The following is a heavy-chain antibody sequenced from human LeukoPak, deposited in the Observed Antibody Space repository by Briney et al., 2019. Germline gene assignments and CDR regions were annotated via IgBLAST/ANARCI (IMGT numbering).Heavy chain of an antibody. D-gene: IGHD2-15*01. CDR3: ARHHCSGGSCYGLGY. Sequence: SETLPLTCSVSGVSISCRGYQWAWIRQPPGEGREWIGTILYSGTSYYTPSLKSRVTRSVDMSNHQFSLQLNSVPAADTAVYYCARHHCSGGSCYGLGYCGQGTLVTVSS. CDR1: GVSISCRGYQ. CDR2: ILYSGTS. J-gene: IGHJ4*02. V-gene: IGHV4-39*01.